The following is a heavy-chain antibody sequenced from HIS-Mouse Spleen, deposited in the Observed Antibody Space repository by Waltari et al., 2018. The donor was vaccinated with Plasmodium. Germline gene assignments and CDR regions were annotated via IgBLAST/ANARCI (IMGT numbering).Heavy chain of an antibody. D-gene: IGHD6-13*01. CDR2: ISYDGSKK. V-gene: IGHV3-30*18. CDR1: GFTFSSYG. Sequence: QVQLVESGGGVVQPGRSLRLSCAASGFTFSSYGMHWVRQAPGKGLEWVAFISYDGSKKYYADSVKGRFTISRDNSKNTLYLQMNSLRAEDTAVYYCAKDRRSSSWYVDYWGQGTLVTVSS. CDR3: AKDRRSSSWYVDY. J-gene: IGHJ4*02.